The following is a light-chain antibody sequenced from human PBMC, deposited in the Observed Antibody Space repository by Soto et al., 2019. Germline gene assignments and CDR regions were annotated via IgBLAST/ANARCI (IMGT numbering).Light chain of an antibody. J-gene: IGKJ5*01. V-gene: IGKV3-20*01. CDR2: GAS. Sequence: EIVLTQSPGTLSLSPGERATLSCRASQSVSSSYLAWYQQKPGQAPRLLIYGASSRATGVPDRFSGSGSGTDFTLTITRLESEDFAVYYCQQSASSVTCGQGTRREIK. CDR1: QSVSSSY. CDR3: QQSASSVT.